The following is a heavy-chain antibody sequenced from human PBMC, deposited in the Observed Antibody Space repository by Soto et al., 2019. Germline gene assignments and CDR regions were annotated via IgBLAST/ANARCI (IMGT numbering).Heavy chain of an antibody. J-gene: IGHJ3*02. CDR3: AREYTAPDAFDI. Sequence: GGSLRLSCAASGFTVSSNYMSWVRQAPGKGLEWVSVIYSGGSTYYADSVKGRFTISRDNAKNTLYLQMNSLRAEDTAVYYCAREYTAPDAFDIWGQGTMVTVSS. CDR2: IYSGGST. D-gene: IGHD5-18*01. V-gene: IGHV3-53*01. CDR1: GFTVSSNY.